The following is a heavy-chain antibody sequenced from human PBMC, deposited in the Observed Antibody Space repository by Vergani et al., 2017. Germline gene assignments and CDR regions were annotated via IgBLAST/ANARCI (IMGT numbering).Heavy chain of an antibody. Sequence: QVQLQESGPGLVKPSETLSLTCTVSGGPISSYYWSWLRQPAGKGLEWIGRIYISGSTNYNPSLKSRVTMSVDTSKNQFSLKLSSVTAADTAVYYCASLAYRSSWIDYWGQGTLVTVSS. CDR3: ASLAYRSSWIDY. J-gene: IGHJ4*02. CDR1: GGPISSYY. CDR2: IYISGST. D-gene: IGHD6-13*01. V-gene: IGHV4-4*07.